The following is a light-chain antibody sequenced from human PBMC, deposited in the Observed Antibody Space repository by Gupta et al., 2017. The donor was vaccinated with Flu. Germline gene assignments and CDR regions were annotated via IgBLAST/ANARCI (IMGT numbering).Light chain of an antibody. Sequence: QSVLTQPPSVSAAPGQEVTISCSGSSSNIGDNFVSWYRHLPGAAPKLLMYENHKRLSGIADRFSASKSGASATLGITGLQTGDEADYYCGTWDSSLRAVVFGGGTKLTVL. CDR2: ENH. CDR1: SSNIGDNF. V-gene: IGLV1-51*02. CDR3: GTWDSSLRAVV. J-gene: IGLJ2*01.